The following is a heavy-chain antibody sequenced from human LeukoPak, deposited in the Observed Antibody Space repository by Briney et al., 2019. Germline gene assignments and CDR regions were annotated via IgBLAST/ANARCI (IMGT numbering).Heavy chain of an antibody. Sequence: WSLRLSCAASGFTFNIFALGWVRQAPGKGLEWVSSIGSTDIYYADSVKGRFTVSRDNSRNTLYLHLNSLRAEDSAVYYCAKDATPGNSIWDYFAFWGQGTVVTVSS. J-gene: IGHJ4*02. D-gene: IGHD1-7*01. CDR1: GFTFNIFA. CDR3: AKDATPGNSIWDYFAF. CDR2: IGSTDI. V-gene: IGHV3-23*01.